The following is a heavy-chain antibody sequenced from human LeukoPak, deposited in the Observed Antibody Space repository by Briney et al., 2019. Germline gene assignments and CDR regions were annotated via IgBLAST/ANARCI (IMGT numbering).Heavy chain of an antibody. V-gene: IGHV3-21*01. J-gene: IGHJ3*02. Sequence: GGSLRLSCAASGFTFSSYSMNWVRQAPGKGLEWVSSISSSSSYIYYADSVKGRFTISRDNAKNSLYLQMNSLRAEDTAVYYCARDRITMIVVDAFDIWGQGTMVTVSS. D-gene: IGHD3-22*01. CDR1: GFTFSSYS. CDR2: ISSSSSYI. CDR3: ARDRITMIVVDAFDI.